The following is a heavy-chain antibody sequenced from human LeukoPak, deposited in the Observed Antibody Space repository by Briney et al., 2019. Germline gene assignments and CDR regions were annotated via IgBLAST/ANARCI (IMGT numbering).Heavy chain of an antibody. CDR1: GFTFGNYA. CDR2: IPWNNDII. CDR3: VRGDWLDF. V-gene: IGHV3-9*01. D-gene: IGHD5-24*01. J-gene: IGHJ5*01. Sequence: GGSLRLSCVASGFTFGNYAMHWVRQTPGKGLEWVAVIPWNNDIITYADSVRGRFTVSRDNAKNSVYLQMDSLKPEDTALYNCVRGDWLDFWGQGTLVTVSS.